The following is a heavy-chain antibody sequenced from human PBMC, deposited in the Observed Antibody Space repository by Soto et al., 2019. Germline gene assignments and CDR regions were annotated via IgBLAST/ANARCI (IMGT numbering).Heavy chain of an antibody. CDR3: ARSAGWYAIHA. V-gene: IGHV4-4*02. CDR2: VFHTGTT. Sequence: QVQLQESGPGLVKPSGTLSLTCAVSGDSVSSPYYWCWVRQSPGKGLEWIGEVFHTGTTSYNPSLRSRFTISRDKSINQFALDLSSVTAADTAVYYCARSAGWYAIHAWGPGTLVIVSS. D-gene: IGHD6-19*01. J-gene: IGHJ5*02. CDR1: GDSVSSPYY.